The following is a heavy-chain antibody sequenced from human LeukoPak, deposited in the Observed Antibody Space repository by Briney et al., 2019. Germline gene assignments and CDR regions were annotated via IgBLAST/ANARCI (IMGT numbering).Heavy chain of an antibody. J-gene: IGHJ4*02. D-gene: IGHD3-22*01. CDR2: IVVGSGNT. CDR1: GFTFTSSA. CDR3: AAVEGDYYDSSGYNHGPAPTFDY. Sequence: SVKVSCKASGFTFTSSAVQWVRQARGQRLEWIGWIVVGSGNTNYAQKFQERVTITRDMSTSTAYMELSSLRSEDTAVYYCAAVEGDYYDSSGYNHGPAPTFDYWGQGTLVTVSS. V-gene: IGHV1-58*01.